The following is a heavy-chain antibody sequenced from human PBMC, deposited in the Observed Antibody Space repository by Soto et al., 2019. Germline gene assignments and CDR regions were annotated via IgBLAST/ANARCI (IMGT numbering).Heavy chain of an antibody. Sequence: GGSLRLSCAASGFTFDDYAMHWVRQAPGKGLEWVSGITWNSGSIGYADSVKGRFTISRDNAKNSLYLQMNSLRAEDTALYYCAKETVRGQQLPPIAFDIWGQGTKVTVSS. J-gene: IGHJ3*02. CDR3: AKETVRGQQLPPIAFDI. CDR2: ITWNSGSI. CDR1: GFTFDDYA. V-gene: IGHV3-9*01. D-gene: IGHD6-13*01.